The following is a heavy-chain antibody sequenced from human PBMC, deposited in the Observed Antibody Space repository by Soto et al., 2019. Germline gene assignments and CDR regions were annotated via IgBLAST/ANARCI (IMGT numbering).Heavy chain of an antibody. CDR3: ARDSSGYYWFDP. D-gene: IGHD3-22*01. CDR2: IYHSGTT. V-gene: IGHV4-38-2*02. Sequence: SDTLSLTCAVSCFSISSGYFWGWIRQPPGKGPEWLGSIYHSGTTYYNPSVKGRVTISVDTSKNQFSLKMSSVTAADTAVYYCARDSSGYYWFDPWGQGTLVTVSS. J-gene: IGHJ5*02. CDR1: CFSISSGYF.